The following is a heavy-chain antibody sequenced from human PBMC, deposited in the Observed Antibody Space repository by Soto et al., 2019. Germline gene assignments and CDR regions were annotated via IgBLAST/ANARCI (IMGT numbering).Heavy chain of an antibody. CDR2: IIPIFGTA. V-gene: IGHV1-69*13. Sequence: EASVKVSCKASGGTSSSYAISWVRQAPGQGLEWMGGIIPIFGTANYAQKFQGRVTITADESTSTAYMELSSLRSEDTAVYYCARGDYYDSSGYLSSQFDYWGQGTLVTVSS. CDR1: GGTSSSYA. D-gene: IGHD3-22*01. CDR3: ARGDYYDSSGYLSSQFDY. J-gene: IGHJ4*02.